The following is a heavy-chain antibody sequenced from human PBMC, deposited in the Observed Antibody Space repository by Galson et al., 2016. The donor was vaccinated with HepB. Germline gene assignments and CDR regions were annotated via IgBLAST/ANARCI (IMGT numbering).Heavy chain of an antibody. CDR1: GDSIDSSTYY. CDR3: ARPRSTGYTLFDM. Sequence: SETLSLTCTVSGDSIDSSTYYWAWIRQPPGKGLEWIGSIHYSGKTYYNPSLRSRVTISVDTSKNQFSLKVNSVTAADTAVFYCARPRSTGYTLFDMWGQGTMVAGSS. CDR2: IHYSGKT. J-gene: IGHJ3*02. D-gene: IGHD3-22*01. V-gene: IGHV4-39*01.